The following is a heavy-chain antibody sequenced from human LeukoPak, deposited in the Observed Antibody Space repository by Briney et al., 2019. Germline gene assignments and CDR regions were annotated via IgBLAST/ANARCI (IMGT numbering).Heavy chain of an antibody. Sequence: PSETLSLTCTVSGGSISSGRYYWSWIRQPAGKGLEWIGRIYTSGSTNYNPSLKSRVTMSVDTSKNQFSLKLSSVTAADTAVYYCARDSPAGANDAFDIWGQGTMVTVSS. CDR3: ARDSPAGANDAFDI. CDR1: GGSISSGRYY. D-gene: IGHD6-19*01. V-gene: IGHV4-61*02. CDR2: IYTSGST. J-gene: IGHJ3*02.